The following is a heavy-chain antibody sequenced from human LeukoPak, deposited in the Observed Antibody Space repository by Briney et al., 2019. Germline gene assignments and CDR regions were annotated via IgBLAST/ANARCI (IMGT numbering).Heavy chain of an antibody. V-gene: IGHV3-21*01. CDR1: GFTFTSFS. D-gene: IGHD3-10*01. Sequence: GRSLTLSCAVSGFTFTSFSMNWVRQAPGKGLEWVSSISSSSDYISYAGSVKGRLTISRDHAKLSTYLQMISLRTEDAAIYYSPPHYYGSGSLSWLDPWGQGTLVTVSS. CDR2: ISSSSDYI. J-gene: IGHJ5*02. CDR3: PPHYYGSGSLSWLDP.